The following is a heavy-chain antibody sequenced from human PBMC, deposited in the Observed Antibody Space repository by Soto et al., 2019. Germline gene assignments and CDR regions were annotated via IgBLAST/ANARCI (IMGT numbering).Heavy chain of an antibody. D-gene: IGHD2-21*01. CDR1: GGSFRGYY. CDR2: INHSGST. V-gene: IGHV4-34*01. J-gene: IGHJ4*02. CDR3: AGGHVFDY. Sequence: SETLSLTCAVYGGSFRGYYWSWIRQPPGKGLEWIGEINHSGSTNYNPSLKSRVTISVDTSKNTFSLKLSAVTAADTAVYYCAGGHVFDYWGQGTLVTVSS.